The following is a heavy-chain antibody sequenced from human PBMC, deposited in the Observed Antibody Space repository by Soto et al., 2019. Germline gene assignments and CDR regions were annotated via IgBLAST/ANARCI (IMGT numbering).Heavy chain of an antibody. Sequence: GASVKVSCKASGYTFTSYAMHWVRQAPGQRLEWMGWINAGNGNTKYSQKFQGRVTITRDTSASTAYMELSSLRSEDTAVYYCAREDSSGWYSFDYWGQGTLVTVSS. CDR3: AREDSSGWYSFDY. J-gene: IGHJ4*02. CDR2: INAGNGNT. V-gene: IGHV1-3*01. D-gene: IGHD6-19*01. CDR1: GYTFTSYA.